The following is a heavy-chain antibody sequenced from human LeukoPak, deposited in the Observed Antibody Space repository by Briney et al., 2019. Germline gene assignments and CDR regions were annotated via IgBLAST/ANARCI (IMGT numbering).Heavy chain of an antibody. V-gene: IGHV2-5*02. J-gene: IGHJ5*02. D-gene: IGHD3-10*01. CDR3: ARSYGSGTYYNWFDP. Sequence: SGPTLVKPTQTLTLTCTFSGFSLSTSGVGVGWIRQPPGKALEWLALIYWDDDKRYSPSLKSRLTVTKDTSKNQVALTMTYMDPVYTGTYYCARSYGSGTYYNWFDPWGQGALVTVSS. CDR2: IYWDDDK. CDR1: GFSLSTSGVG.